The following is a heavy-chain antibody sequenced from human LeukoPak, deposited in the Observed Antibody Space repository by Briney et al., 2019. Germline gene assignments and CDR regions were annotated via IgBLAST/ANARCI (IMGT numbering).Heavy chain of an antibody. CDR1: GDRLTNNW. CDR3: ARGDYGDYRIFYTLFDF. CDR2: IYPGDSDT. J-gene: IGHJ4*02. D-gene: IGHD4-17*01. V-gene: IGHV5-51*01. Sequence: GESLKISCKISGDRLTNNWIGWVRQMPGKGLEWMGIIYPGDSDTRYSPSFQGQVTISADRSISTAYLQWSSLKASDTAMYYCARGDYGDYRIFYTLFDFWGQGTLVTVSS.